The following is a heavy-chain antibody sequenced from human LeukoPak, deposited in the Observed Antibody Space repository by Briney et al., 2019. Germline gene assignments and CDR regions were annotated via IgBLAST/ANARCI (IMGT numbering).Heavy chain of an antibody. CDR3: AKVMVRGAFDP. V-gene: IGHV1-18*01. J-gene: IGHJ5*02. D-gene: IGHD3-10*01. CDR1: GYTFSSYG. CDR2: ISAYNGNT. Sequence: VAPVKVSCKASGYTFSSYGISWVRQAPGQGLEWMGWISAYNGNTNYAQKLQGRITMTTDTSTSTVYMELRSLRSDDTAVYYCAKVMVRGAFDPWGQGTLVTVSS.